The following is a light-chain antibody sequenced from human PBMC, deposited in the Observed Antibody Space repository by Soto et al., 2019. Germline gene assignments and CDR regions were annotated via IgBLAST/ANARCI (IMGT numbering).Light chain of an antibody. CDR3: SSYTTSNTRQIV. CDR2: DVS. CDR1: SSDVGGYNY. J-gene: IGLJ1*01. V-gene: IGLV2-14*03. Sequence: QPALTQPASVSVSPGQSINISCTGTSSDVGGYNYVSWYQHHPGKAPKLIIYDVSNRPSGVSNPFSGSKSGNTASLTISGLQPEDEADYYCSSYTTSNTRQIVFGTGTKVTVL.